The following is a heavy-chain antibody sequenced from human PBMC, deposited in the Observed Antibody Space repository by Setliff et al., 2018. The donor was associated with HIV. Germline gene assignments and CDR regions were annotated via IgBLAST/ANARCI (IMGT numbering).Heavy chain of an antibody. CDR1: GDSVSSDSAA. Sequence: PSQTLSLTCAISGDSVSSDSAAWNWIRQSPSRGLEWLARTYYRSKWYTDYAVSVKSRITINPDTPRNQFSLQLSSVIPDDSAVYFCARGGITAYYFDHWAQGTLVTVSS. D-gene: IGHD5-18*01. CDR2: TYYRSKWYT. J-gene: IGHJ4*02. V-gene: IGHV6-1*01. CDR3: ARGGITAYYFDH.